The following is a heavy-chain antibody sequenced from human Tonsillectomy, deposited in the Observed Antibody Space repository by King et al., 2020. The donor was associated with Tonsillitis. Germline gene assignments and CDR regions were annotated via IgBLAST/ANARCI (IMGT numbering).Heavy chain of an antibody. CDR2: INSDGSTT. J-gene: IGHJ4*02. Sequence: VQLVESGGGLVQPGGSLRLSCAASGFTFSSYWMHWVRQAPGKGLVWVSRINSDGSTTSYADSVKGRFTISRDNATNTLNLQMNSLRAEDTAVYYCARAEGDYGDYGYWGQGTLVTVSS. D-gene: IGHD4-17*01. CDR3: ARAEGDYGDYGY. V-gene: IGHV3-74*01. CDR1: GFTFSSYW.